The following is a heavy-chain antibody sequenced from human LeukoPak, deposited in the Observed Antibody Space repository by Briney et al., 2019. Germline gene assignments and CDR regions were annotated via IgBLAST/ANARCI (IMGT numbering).Heavy chain of an antibody. D-gene: IGHD6-25*01. CDR1: GGTFSSYA. V-gene: IGHV1-69*05. CDR2: IIPIFGTA. J-gene: IGHJ4*02. CDR3: ARSRPLRGPFVY. Sequence: ASVKVSCKASGGTFSSYAISWVRQAPGQGLEWMGGIIPIFGTANYAQKFQGRVTITTDESTSTAYMELSSLRSEDTAVYYCARSRPLRGPFVYWGQGTLVTVSS.